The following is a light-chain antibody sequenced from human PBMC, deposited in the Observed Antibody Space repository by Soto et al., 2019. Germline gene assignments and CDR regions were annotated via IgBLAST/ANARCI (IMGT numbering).Light chain of an antibody. Sequence: EIVLTQSPATLSSFPGDRVTLACRASQYINTRLAWYQHRPGQSPRLLIYQTSLRAAGIPARFSASGSGTDFTLTISDVKPGDFATYYCQQSYSTPRTFGQGTKVESK. CDR2: QTS. J-gene: IGKJ1*01. CDR3: QQSYSTPRT. CDR1: QYINTR. V-gene: IGKV3-11*01.